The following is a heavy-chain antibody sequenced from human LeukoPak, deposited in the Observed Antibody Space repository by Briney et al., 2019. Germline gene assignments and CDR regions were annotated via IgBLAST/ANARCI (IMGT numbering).Heavy chain of an antibody. CDR3: ARDSTYYYDSGSSGPHYFDN. CDR1: GFTFSNYA. J-gene: IGHJ4*01. Sequence: GKSLRLSCAASGFTFSNYAMHWVRQAPGKGLEWVSLISSGGTYEYYADSVKGRFTISRDNSKNTLYLQLNSLRAEDTAVYYCARDSTYYYDSGSSGPHYFDNWGQEPWSLSPQ. V-gene: IGHV3-30*01. CDR2: ISSGGTYE. D-gene: IGHD3-10*01.